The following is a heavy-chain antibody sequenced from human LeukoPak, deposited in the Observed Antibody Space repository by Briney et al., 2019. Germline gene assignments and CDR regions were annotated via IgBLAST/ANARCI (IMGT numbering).Heavy chain of an antibody. Sequence: GGSLRLSCAASGFPFSSFWMSWVRQAPREGLEWVANINENGNVRQYADSIKGRFTISRDNAKNSIYLQMNSLRAEDTGVYYCAKDETIGSFAYWGQGILVAVSP. J-gene: IGHJ4*02. CDR2: INENGNVR. D-gene: IGHD1-26*01. CDR3: AKDETIGSFAY. CDR1: GFPFSSFW. V-gene: IGHV3-7*01.